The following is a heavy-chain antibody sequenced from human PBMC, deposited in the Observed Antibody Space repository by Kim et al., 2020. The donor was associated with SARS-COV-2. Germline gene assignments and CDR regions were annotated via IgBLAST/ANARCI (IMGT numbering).Heavy chain of an antibody. CDR2: IYSGGST. D-gene: IGHD3-3*01. J-gene: IGHJ6*02. CDR1: GFTVSSNY. V-gene: IGHV3-66*01. Sequence: GGSLRLSCAASGFTVSSNYMSWVRQAPGKGLEWVSVIYSGGSTYYADSVKGRFTISRDNSKNTLYLQMNSLRDEDTAVYYCARDRGDFWRGFYYYYGMDVWGQGTTVTVSS. CDR3: ARDRGDFWRGFYYYYGMDV.